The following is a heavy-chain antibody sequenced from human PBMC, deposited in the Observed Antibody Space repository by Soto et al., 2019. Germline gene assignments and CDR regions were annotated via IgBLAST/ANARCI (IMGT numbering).Heavy chain of an antibody. D-gene: IGHD6-13*01. Sequence: SQTLSLTCAISGDTVSTNSAAWNLIRQSPSRGLEWLGRTYYRSKVYNDYAVSVKSRITINPDTSKHQFYLQLNSVTPEDTDVYYCAREPSVAASYYYYYYGMDVLGQGTTDTVS. V-gene: IGHV6-1*01. CDR3: AREPSVAASYYYYYYGMDV. J-gene: IGHJ6*02. CDR1: GDTVSTNSAA. CDR2: TYYRSKVYN.